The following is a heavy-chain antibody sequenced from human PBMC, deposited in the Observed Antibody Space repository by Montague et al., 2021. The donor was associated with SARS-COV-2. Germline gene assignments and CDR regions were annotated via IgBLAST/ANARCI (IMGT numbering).Heavy chain of an antibody. Sequence: SETLSLTCTVSGDSINNYYWCWIRQSPGKGLEYIGYIYYSDGANYYPSRATNYNPSFGSRAAISLDTSKIQFSLTLSSVTTADTAVYYCARGSGYSGYALAYWGQGTLVTVSS. J-gene: IGHJ4*02. D-gene: IGHD5-12*01. CDR3: ARGSGYSGYALAY. CDR2: IYYSDGANYYPSRAT. V-gene: IGHV4-59*01. CDR1: GDSINNYY.